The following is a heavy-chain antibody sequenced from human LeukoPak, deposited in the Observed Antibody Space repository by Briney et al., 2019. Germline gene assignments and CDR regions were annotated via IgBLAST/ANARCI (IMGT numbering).Heavy chain of an antibody. Sequence: GGSLRLSCAASGFTVSNNFLTWVRQAPGKGLEWVSVIYSGGSTYYADSVKGRFTISRDNSKNTLYLQMNSLRAEDTAVYYCARVGPGTPAPFDYWGQGTLVTVSS. CDR3: ARVGPGTPAPFDY. V-gene: IGHV3-53*01. D-gene: IGHD2-15*01. CDR2: IYSGGST. CDR1: GFTVSNNF. J-gene: IGHJ4*02.